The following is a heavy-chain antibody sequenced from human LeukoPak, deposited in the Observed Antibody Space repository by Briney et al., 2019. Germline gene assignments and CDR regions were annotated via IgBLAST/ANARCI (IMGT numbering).Heavy chain of an antibody. Sequence: GRSLRRSCAASGFTFSSYAMHWVRQAPGKGLEWVAVISYDGSNKYYADFVKGRFTISRDNSKNTLYVQMNSLRAEDTAVYYCAKVLTVTSLFNVDYWGQGTLVTVSS. CDR1: GFTFSSYA. V-gene: IGHV3-30-3*01. CDR2: ISYDGSNK. J-gene: IGHJ4*02. D-gene: IGHD4-17*01. CDR3: AKVLTVTSLFNVDY.